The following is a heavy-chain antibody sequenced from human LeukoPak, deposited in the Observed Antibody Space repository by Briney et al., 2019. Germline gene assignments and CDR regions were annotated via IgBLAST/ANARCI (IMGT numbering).Heavy chain of an antibody. CDR2: INPSGGST. V-gene: IGHV1-46*01. CDR1: GYTFTSYY. CDR3: ARVAHPTKTGNYYYYYGMDV. J-gene: IGHJ6*02. Sequence: GASVKVSCKASGYTFTSYYMHWVRQAPGQGLEWMGIINPSGGSTSYAQKFQGRVTMTRDTSTSTVYMELSSLRSEDTAVYYCARVAHPTKTGNYYYYYGMDVWGQGTTVIVSS. D-gene: IGHD2-8*01.